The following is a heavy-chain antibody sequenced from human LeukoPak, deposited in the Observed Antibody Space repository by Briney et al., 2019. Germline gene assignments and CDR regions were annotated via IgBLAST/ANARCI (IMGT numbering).Heavy chain of an antibody. CDR3: ARLPRYGGYDHFDY. V-gene: IGHV4-59*12. CDR1: GDSIDSYY. Sequence: AETLSLTCTVSGDSIDSYYWSWIRQPPGKGLEWIGYIYYRGTTSYNPFLKSRVTISVDTSKNQFSVKLNSVTAADTAVYYCARLPRYGGYDHFDYWGQGILVIVPS. D-gene: IGHD5-12*01. CDR2: IYYRGTT. J-gene: IGHJ4*02.